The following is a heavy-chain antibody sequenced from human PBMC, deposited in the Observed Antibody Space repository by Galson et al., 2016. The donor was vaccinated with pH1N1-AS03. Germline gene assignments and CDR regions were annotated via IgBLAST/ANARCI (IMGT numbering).Heavy chain of an antibody. V-gene: IGHV1-69*13. CDR3: AREFSYGSGRRDVFDF. Sequence: SVKVSCKASGGTFSSDGISWVRQAPRQGPEWMGGISPMIGTANYEQKFQGRVTITADESTSAAYMEMSSLTSEDTAVYYCAREFSYGSGRRDVFDFWGQGTMGTVSS. J-gene: IGHJ3*01. CDR1: GGTFSSDG. D-gene: IGHD3-10*01. CDR2: ISPMIGTA.